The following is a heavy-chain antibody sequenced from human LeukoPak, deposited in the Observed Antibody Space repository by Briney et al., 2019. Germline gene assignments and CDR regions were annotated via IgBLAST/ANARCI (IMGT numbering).Heavy chain of an antibody. Sequence: GGSLRLSCAASGYTFRDYWMHWVRQAPGKGLVWVSRIISDGTSATYADFVKGRFTMSRDNAKNTLYLEMNSLRADDTAVYYCARDARYNIDVWGQGTTVTVSS. CDR3: ARDARYNIDV. D-gene: IGHD3-9*01. J-gene: IGHJ6*02. V-gene: IGHV3-74*01. CDR2: IISDGTSA. CDR1: GYTFRDYW.